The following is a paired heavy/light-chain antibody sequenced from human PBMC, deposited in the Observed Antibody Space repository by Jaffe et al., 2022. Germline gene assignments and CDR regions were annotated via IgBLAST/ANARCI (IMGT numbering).Light chain of an antibody. V-gene: IGKV1-33*01. CDR1: QGIKHY. CDR3: QQYDNLPLT. J-gene: IGKJ4*01. CDR2: DAS. Sequence: DIQMTQSPSSLSASVGDRVTVTCQASQGIKHYLNWYQQKPGKAPRLLIYDASSLETGVPSRFSGSGSGTDFNFTISSLQPEDFATYYCQQYDNLPLTFGGGTRVEI.
Heavy chain of an antibody. D-gene: IGHD3-10*01. CDR2: IDPEDGET. J-gene: IGHJ4*02. V-gene: IGHV1-69-2*01. Sequence: EVQLVQSGAEVKKPGATVKISCKVSGYTFSDYHMHWVQQAPGKGPEWMGIIDPEDGETRYAEKFQGRVTITADTSSDTAYLELSSLRSEDTAIYYCATGDFYGSGSYYTAYWGQGTLVTVSS. CDR1: GYTFSDYH. CDR3: ATGDFYGSGSYYTAY.